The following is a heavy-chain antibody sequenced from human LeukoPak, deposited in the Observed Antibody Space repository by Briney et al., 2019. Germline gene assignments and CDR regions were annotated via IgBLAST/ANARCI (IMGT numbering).Heavy chain of an antibody. CDR2: IYPGDSDT. J-gene: IGHJ3*02. Sequence: GEALKISCKISGYSFTIYWIAWVRQMPGKGVEWMGIIYPGDSDTRYSPSFQGQVTISADKSISTAYLQWSSLKASDTAMYYCASAAPDAFDIWGQGTMVTVSS. V-gene: IGHV5-51*01. CDR1: GYSFTIYW. CDR3: ASAAPDAFDI. D-gene: IGHD6-25*01.